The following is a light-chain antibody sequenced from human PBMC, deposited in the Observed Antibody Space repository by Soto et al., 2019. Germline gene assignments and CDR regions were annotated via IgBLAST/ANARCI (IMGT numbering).Light chain of an antibody. CDR1: TGVVTSGHY. CDR3: LLTYRGSRV. Sequence: QAMVTQEPSLTVSPGGTVTLTCGSSTGVVTSGHYPYWFQQKPGQGPRTLIYDINRKHSWTPARFSGSLLGGKAALTLSGAQPEDEAEYYCLLTYRGSRVFGGGTKLTVL. CDR2: DIN. J-gene: IGLJ2*01. V-gene: IGLV7-46*01.